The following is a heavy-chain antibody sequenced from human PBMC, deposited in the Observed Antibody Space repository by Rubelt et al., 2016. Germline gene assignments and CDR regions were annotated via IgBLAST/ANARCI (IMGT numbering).Heavy chain of an antibody. D-gene: IGHD4-17*01. CDR2: ISAYNGNT. Sequence: MGWISAYNGNTNYAQKLQGRVTMTTDTSTSTAYMELRSLRSDDTAVYYCARGDGDPDYWGQGTLVTVSS. J-gene: IGHJ4*02. CDR3: ARGDGDPDY. V-gene: IGHV1-18*01.